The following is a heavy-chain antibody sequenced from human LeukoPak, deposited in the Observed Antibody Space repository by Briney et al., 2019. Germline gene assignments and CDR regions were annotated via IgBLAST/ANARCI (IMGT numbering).Heavy chain of an antibody. D-gene: IGHD1-26*01. CDR3: ARDLWDKYSGSSHDAFDI. V-gene: IGHV3-7*01. CDR1: GFTFSSYW. Sequence: GGSLRLSCAASGFTFSSYWMSWVRQAPGKGLEWVANIKQDGSEKYYVDSVKGRFTISRDNAKNSLYLQMNSLRAEDTAAYYCARDLWDKYSGSSHDAFDIWGQGTMVTVSS. J-gene: IGHJ3*02. CDR2: IKQDGSEK.